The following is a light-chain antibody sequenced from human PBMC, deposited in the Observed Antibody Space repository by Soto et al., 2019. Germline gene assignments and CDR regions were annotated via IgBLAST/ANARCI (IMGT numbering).Light chain of an antibody. J-gene: IGLJ1*01. CDR2: EVN. Sequence: QSVLTQPPSASGSPGQSVTISCTGTSSDVGAYDYVCWYQQHPGKAPKLMIYEVNKRPSGVPDRFSGSKSGNTASLTVSGLQAEDEADYYCSSYTRSSTPYVYGTGTKLTVL. CDR3: SSYTRSSTPYV. CDR1: SSDVGAYDY. V-gene: IGLV2-8*01.